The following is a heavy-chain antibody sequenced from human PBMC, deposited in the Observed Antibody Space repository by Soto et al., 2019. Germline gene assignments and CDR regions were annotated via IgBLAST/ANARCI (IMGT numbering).Heavy chain of an antibody. V-gene: IGHV1-69*06. CDR3: ARARSVSFDP. Sequence: ASGKVSCKASGGTFSSYAISWVRQAPGQGLEWMGGIIPIFGTANYAQKFQGRVTITADKSTSTAYMELSSLRSEDTAVYYCARARSVSFDPWGHGTLVTVSS. CDR1: GGTFSSYA. J-gene: IGHJ5*02. CDR2: IIPIFGTA.